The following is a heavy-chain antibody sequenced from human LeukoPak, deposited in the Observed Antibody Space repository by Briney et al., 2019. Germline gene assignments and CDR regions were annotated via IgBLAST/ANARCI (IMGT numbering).Heavy chain of an antibody. D-gene: IGHD3-10*01. CDR1: GGSIRSSNW. J-gene: IGHJ4*02. V-gene: IGHV4-4*02. Sequence: SETLSLTCAVSGGSIRSSNWWSWVRQPPGKGLEWIGEVYYSGSTNYNPSLKSRVTISVDASKNQFSLKLSSVTAADTAVYYCAREKKYYYGSGSYFDYWGQGTLVTVSS. CDR3: AREKKYYYGSGSYFDY. CDR2: VYYSGST.